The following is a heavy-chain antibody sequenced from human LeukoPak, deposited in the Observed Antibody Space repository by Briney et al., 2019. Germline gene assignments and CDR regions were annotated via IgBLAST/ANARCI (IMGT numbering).Heavy chain of an antibody. V-gene: IGHV4-30-2*01. CDR1: GGSISSGGYY. D-gene: IGHD3-3*01. Sequence: KSSETLSLTCTVSGGSISSGGYYWSWIRQPPGKGLEWIGYIYHSGSTYYNPSLKSRVTISVDRSKNQFSLKLSSVTAADTAVYYCARGTGTTIFGVVIPQSWFDPWGQGTLVTVSS. CDR3: ARGTGTTIFGVVIPQSWFDP. J-gene: IGHJ5*02. CDR2: IYHSGST.